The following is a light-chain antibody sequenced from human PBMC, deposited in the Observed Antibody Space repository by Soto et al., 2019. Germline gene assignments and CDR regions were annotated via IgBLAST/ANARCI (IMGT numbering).Light chain of an antibody. CDR2: SFN. V-gene: IGLV1-40*01. Sequence: QSVLTQPPSVSGAPGQTVTISCTGSRSNIGAGYAIHWYQFLPGTAPKLLLYSFNKRPSGIPDRFSGSKSGTSASLAITGLQPEDEADYYCQSYDDSLSGSGVFGTGTKLTVL. CDR3: QSYDDSLSGSGV. CDR1: RSNIGAGYA. J-gene: IGLJ1*01.